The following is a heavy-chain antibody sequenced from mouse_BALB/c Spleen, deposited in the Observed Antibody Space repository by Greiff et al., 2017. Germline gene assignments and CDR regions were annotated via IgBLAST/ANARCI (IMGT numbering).Heavy chain of an antibody. CDR3: AREGAYDGYPDY. CDR1: GYTFTSYD. CDR2: IYPGDGST. J-gene: IGHJ2*01. D-gene: IGHD2-3*01. V-gene: IGHV1S56*01. Sequence: VHLVESGPELVKPGALVKISCKASGYTFTSYDINWVKQRPGQGLEWIGWIYPGDGSTKYNEKFKGKATLTSDKSSSTAYMELSSLTSEDSAVYYCAREGAYDGYPDYWGQGTTLTVSS.